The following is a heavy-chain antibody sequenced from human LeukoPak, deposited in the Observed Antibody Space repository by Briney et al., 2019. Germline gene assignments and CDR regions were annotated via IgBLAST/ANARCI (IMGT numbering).Heavy chain of an antibody. D-gene: IGHD3-10*01. J-gene: IGHJ4*02. CDR1: GYTFTGHY. V-gene: IGHV1-2*02. Sequence: ASVKVSCKASGYTFTGHYMHWVRQAPGQGLEWMGWINPNSGDTNYAQKLQGRVTMTTDTSTSTVYMEVRSLRSDDTAVYYCARGTSGSPILYWGQGTLVTVSS. CDR3: ARGTSGSPILY. CDR2: INPNSGDT.